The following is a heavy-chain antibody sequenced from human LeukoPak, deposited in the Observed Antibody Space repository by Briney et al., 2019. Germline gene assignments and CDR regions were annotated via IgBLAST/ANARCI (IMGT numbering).Heavy chain of an antibody. CDR1: GFTFSDYY. Sequence: GGSLRLSCAASGFTFSDYYMTWIRQAPGKGLEWVSYISSSGSTIYYADSVKGRFTISRDNAKNSLYLQMNSLRAEDTAVYYCARDLYYDFWSGWKDNDAFDIWGQGTMVTVSS. D-gene: IGHD3-3*01. V-gene: IGHV3-11*04. CDR3: ARDLYYDFWSGWKDNDAFDI. J-gene: IGHJ3*02. CDR2: ISSSGSTI.